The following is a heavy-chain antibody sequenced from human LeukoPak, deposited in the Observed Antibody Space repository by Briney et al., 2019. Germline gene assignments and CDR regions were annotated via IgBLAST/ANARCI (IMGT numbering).Heavy chain of an antibody. Sequence: SVKVSCKASGGTFSSYAISWVRQAPGQGLEWMGRIIPIFCTANYAQKFQGRVTITTDESTSTAYMELSSLRSEDTAVYYCARERQGLGYCSGGSCFDAFDIWGQGTMVTVSS. CDR3: ARERQGLGYCSGGSCFDAFDI. V-gene: IGHV1-69*05. CDR1: GGTFSSYA. CDR2: IIPIFCTA. J-gene: IGHJ3*02. D-gene: IGHD2-15*01.